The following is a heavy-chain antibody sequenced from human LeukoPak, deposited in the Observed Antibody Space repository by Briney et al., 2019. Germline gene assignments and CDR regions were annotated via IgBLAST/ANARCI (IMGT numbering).Heavy chain of an antibody. CDR3: ARDRSSWQNWFDP. CDR2: INPKSGGT. D-gene: IGHD6-13*01. J-gene: IGHJ5*02. V-gene: IGHV1-2*02. CDR1: GYTFTGYY. Sequence: GASVKVSCKASGYTFTGYYMHWVRQAPGQGLEWMGWINPKSGGTNYAQKFQGRVTMTGDTSISTAYMELSRLRSDDTAMYYCARDRSSWQNWFDPWGQGTLVTVSS.